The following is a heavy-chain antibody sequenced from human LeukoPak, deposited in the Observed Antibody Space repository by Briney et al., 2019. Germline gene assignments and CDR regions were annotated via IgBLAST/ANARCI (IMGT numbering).Heavy chain of an antibody. V-gene: IGHV4-34*01. D-gene: IGHD3-10*01. CDR3: ARGFLYYGSGSYYP. CDR1: GGSISSDY. Sequence: SETLSLTCTVSGGSISSDYWSWIRQPPGKGLEWIGEINHSGSTNYNPSLKSRVTISVDTSKNQFSLKLSSVTAADTAVYYCARGFLYYGSGSYYPWGQGTLVTVSS. CDR2: INHSGST. J-gene: IGHJ5*02.